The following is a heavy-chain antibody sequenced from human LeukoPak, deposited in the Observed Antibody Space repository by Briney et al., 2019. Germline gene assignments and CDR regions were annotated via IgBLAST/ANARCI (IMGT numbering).Heavy chain of an antibody. J-gene: IGHJ4*02. Sequence: SETLSLTCTVSGGSISSYYWSWIRQPPGKGLEWVGYIYYSGSTNYNPSLKSRVTISVDTSKNQFSLKLSSVTAADKAVYYCARGGGDGYYFDYWGQGTLVTVSS. V-gene: IGHV4-59*01. CDR2: IYYSGST. D-gene: IGHD5-24*01. CDR1: GGSISSYY. CDR3: ARGGGDGYYFDY.